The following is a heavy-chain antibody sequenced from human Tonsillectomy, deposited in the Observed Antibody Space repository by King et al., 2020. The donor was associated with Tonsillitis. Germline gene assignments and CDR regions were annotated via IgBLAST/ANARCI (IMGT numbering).Heavy chain of an antibody. CDR1: GFTFSSYA. CDR3: AREAHGDYEGAFDI. Sequence: HVQLVESGGGVVQPGRSLRLSCAASGFTFSSYAMHWVRQTPGKGLEWVAAISYDGSNKYYADSVKGRFTISRDNSKNTLYLQKNSLRAEETAVFYCAREAHGDYEGAFDIWGQGTMVTVSS. CDR2: ISYDGSNK. D-gene: IGHD4-17*01. V-gene: IGHV3-30-3*01. J-gene: IGHJ3*02.